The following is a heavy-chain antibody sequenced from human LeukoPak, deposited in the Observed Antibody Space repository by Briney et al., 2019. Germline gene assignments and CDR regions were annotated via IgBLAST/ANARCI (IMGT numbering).Heavy chain of an antibody. D-gene: IGHD6-13*01. CDR2: ISYDGSNK. CDR3: ARSSSWDDWFDP. J-gene: IGHJ5*02. CDR1: GFTFSSYA. V-gene: IGHV3-30*04. Sequence: GRSLRLSCAASGFTFSSYAMHWVRQAPGEGLEWVAVISYDGSNKYYADSVKGRFTISRDNSKNTLYLQMNSLRAEDTAVYYCARSSSWDDWFDPWGQGTLVTVSS.